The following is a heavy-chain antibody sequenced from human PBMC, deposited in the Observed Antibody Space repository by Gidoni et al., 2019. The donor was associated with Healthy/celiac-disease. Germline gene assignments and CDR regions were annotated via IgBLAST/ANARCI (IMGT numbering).Heavy chain of an antibody. Sequence: QVQLQQWGAGLLKPSETLSLTCAVYGGSFSGYYWSWIRQPPGKGLEWIGEINHSGSTTYNPSRKSRVTISVDTSKNQFSLKLSSVTAADTAVYYCMLIGGSSWSEGYFQHWGQGTLVTVSS. J-gene: IGHJ1*01. CDR3: MLIGGSSWSEGYFQH. V-gene: IGHV4-34*01. CDR1: GGSFSGYY. CDR2: INHSGST. D-gene: IGHD6-13*01.